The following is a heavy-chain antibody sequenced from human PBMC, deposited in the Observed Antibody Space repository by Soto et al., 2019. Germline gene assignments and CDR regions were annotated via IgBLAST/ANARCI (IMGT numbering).Heavy chain of an antibody. V-gene: IGHV3-33*01. Sequence: QVQLEESGGGVVQPGRSLRLSCEASGFTFNTYSMHWVRQPPGKGLERLAAIWYDGTQKYYADSVKGRFIISRDNSKKTLYLDMNSLRAEDTAVYYCARAGGTTVTGLGHFDSWGQGTLVTVSS. CDR3: ARAGGTTVTGLGHFDS. J-gene: IGHJ4*02. CDR2: IWYDGTQK. D-gene: IGHD4-17*01. CDR1: GFTFNTYS.